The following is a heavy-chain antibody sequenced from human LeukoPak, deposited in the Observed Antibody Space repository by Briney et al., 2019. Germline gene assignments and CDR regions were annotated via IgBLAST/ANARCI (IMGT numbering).Heavy chain of an antibody. J-gene: IGHJ5*02. CDR3: ASLGRIAAAGLWFDP. Sequence: NASQTLSLTCTVSGGSISSGGYYWSWIRQHPGKGLEWIGYIYYSGSTYYNPSLKSRVTISVDTSKNQFSLKLSSVTAADTAVYYCASLGRIAAAGLWFDPWGQGTLVTVSS. CDR2: IYYSGST. D-gene: IGHD6-13*01. CDR1: GGSISSGGYY. V-gene: IGHV4-31*03.